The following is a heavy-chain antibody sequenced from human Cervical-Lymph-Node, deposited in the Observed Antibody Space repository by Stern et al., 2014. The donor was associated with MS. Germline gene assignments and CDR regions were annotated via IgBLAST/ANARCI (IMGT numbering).Heavy chain of an antibody. Sequence: VQLVQSGGGVVQPGRSLRLSCAASGFSFSRYAMHWVRQAPGKGLEWVALIGYDGSIPYYADSVTGRFTISRDNFKNTLYLQMNSLRAEDTAVYYCASAYSSSHYYFDYWGQGTLVTVSS. CDR2: IGYDGSIP. V-gene: IGHV3-33*01. J-gene: IGHJ4*02. CDR1: GFSFSRYA. D-gene: IGHD6-13*01. CDR3: ASAYSSSHYYFDY.